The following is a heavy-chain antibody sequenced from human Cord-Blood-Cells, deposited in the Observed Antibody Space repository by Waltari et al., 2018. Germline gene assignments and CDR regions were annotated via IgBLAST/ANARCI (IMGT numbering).Heavy chain of an antibody. Sequence: QVQLVQSGAEVKKPGSSVKVSCKASGGTFSSYAISWGRQAPGQGHEWLGGIIPMFGTANYAQKFQDRVTITADESTSTSYRGLSSLRSEDTAVYYCARETGDPAFDIWGQGTMVTVSS. V-gene: IGHV1-69*01. D-gene: IGHD7-27*01. J-gene: IGHJ3*02. CDR1: GGTFSSYA. CDR2: IIPMFGTA. CDR3: ARETGDPAFDI.